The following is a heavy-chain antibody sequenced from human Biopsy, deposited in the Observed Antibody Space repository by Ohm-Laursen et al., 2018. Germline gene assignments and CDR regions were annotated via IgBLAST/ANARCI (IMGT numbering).Heavy chain of an antibody. CDR1: GYSFTSYY. CDR2: INPSGSTT. D-gene: IGHD6-19*01. Sequence: SSVKVSCKASGYSFTSYYMHWVQQAPGQGLEWMGMINPSGSTTSYPQIFQGRVTMTRDTSKSTVYMELSSLRSADTAVYFCARNTGWYGDLYYFDYWGQGTLVTVPS. CDR3: ARNTGWYGDLYYFDY. J-gene: IGHJ4*02. V-gene: IGHV1-46*01.